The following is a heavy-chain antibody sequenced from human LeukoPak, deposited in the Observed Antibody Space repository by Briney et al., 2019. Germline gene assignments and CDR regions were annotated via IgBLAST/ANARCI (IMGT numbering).Heavy chain of an antibody. D-gene: IGHD3-9*01. CDR3: ATLWDYDILTGYQGYFDY. Sequence: SETLSLTCTVSGYSISSGYYWGWIRQPPGKGLEWIGSIYHSGSTYYNPSLKSRVTISVDTSKNQFSLKLSSVTAADTAVYYCATLWDYDILTGYQGYFDYWGQGTLVTVSS. CDR2: IYHSGST. J-gene: IGHJ4*02. V-gene: IGHV4-38-2*02. CDR1: GYSISSGYY.